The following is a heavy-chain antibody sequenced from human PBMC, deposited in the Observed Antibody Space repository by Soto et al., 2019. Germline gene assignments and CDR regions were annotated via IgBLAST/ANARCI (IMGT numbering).Heavy chain of an antibody. Sequence: SVKVSCKASGYTFTSYYIHWVRQAPGQGLEWVGLINPSGGSTTYAPKFQGRVTMTRDTSTSTVYMELNSLRSEDTAVYFCARDAQIGHGYSVYHTYWGQGTLVTVSS. D-gene: IGHD5-12*01. V-gene: IGHV1-46*01. CDR2: INPSGGST. CDR3: ARDAQIGHGYSVYHTY. J-gene: IGHJ4*02. CDR1: GYTFTSYY.